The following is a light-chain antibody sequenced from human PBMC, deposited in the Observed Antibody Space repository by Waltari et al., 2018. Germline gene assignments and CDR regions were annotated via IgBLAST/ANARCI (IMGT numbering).Light chain of an antibody. Sequence: QAVLTQPSSLSASPGASASLTCTLRSGINVANYRTHWSQQQPGSPPQYLLRYKSESDKQQGSGVPSRFSGSKDASANSGILLISGLQSEDEADYYCMIWHSSTRVFGGGTKLTVL. CDR1: SGINVANYR. CDR2: YKSESDK. J-gene: IGLJ3*02. CDR3: MIWHSSTRV. V-gene: IGLV5-45*02.